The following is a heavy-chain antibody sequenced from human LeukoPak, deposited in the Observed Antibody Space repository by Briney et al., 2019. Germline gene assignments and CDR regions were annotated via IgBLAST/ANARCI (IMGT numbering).Heavy chain of an antibody. Sequence: SETLSLTCTVSGGSISSYYWSWIRQPPGKGLEWIGYIYYSGSTNYNPSLKSRVTISVDTSKNQFSLKLSSVTAADTAVHYCARTRSWLPFDYWGQGTLVTVSS. CDR3: ARTRSWLPFDY. J-gene: IGHJ4*02. V-gene: IGHV4-59*12. CDR1: GGSISSYY. CDR2: IYYSGST. D-gene: IGHD5-12*01.